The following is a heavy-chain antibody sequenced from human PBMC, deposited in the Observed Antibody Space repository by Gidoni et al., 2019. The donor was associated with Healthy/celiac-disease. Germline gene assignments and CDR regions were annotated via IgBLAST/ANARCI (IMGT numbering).Heavy chain of an antibody. Sequence: EVQLLESGGGLVQPGGSLRLSCAASGFTVSSYAMRWVRQAPGKGLEWVSAISGSGGSTYYADSVKGRFTISRDNSKNTLYMQMNSLRAEDTAVYYCAKAPVAGLRGHFDYWGQGTLVTVSS. D-gene: IGHD6-19*01. V-gene: IGHV3-23*01. CDR3: AKAPVAGLRGHFDY. J-gene: IGHJ4*02. CDR2: ISGSGGST. CDR1: GFTVSSYA.